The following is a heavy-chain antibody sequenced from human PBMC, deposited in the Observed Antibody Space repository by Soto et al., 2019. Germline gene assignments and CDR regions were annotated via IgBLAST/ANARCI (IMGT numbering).Heavy chain of an antibody. J-gene: IGHJ4*02. V-gene: IGHV3-74*01. CDR2: MTSDGRTI. CDR1: GFTFGDYW. Sequence: HPGGSLRLSCAASGFTFGDYWMHWVRQAPGKGPEWVSRMTSDGRTIQYADSVKGRFTASRDNAKSTLYLQMNSLRAEDTAVYYCATAEVDYWGPVTLVTVSS. CDR3: ATAEVDY.